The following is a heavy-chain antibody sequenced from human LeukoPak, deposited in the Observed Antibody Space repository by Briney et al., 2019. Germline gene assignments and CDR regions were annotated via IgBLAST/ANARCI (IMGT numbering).Heavy chain of an antibody. CDR3: ARDPGGYSSGGELDV. CDR1: GFTFSSYA. J-gene: IGHJ6*04. V-gene: IGHV3-23*01. Sequence: GGSLRLSCAASGFTFSSYAMSWVRQAPGKGLEWVSGISGSGGSTHYADSVKGRVTISRDNSKNSLYLQMNSLRAEDMAVYYCARDPGGYSSGGELDVWGKGTTVTVSS. D-gene: IGHD6-19*01. CDR2: ISGSGGST.